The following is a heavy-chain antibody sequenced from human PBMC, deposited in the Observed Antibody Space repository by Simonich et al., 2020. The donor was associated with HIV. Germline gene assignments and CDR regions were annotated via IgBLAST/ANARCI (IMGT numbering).Heavy chain of an antibody. CDR1: GFTVSSNY. V-gene: IGHV3-53*01. Sequence: EVQLVESGGGLIQPGGSLRLSCAASGFTVSSNYMSWVRQGPGRGLEWVSGIYSGGSTYDADSVKGRFTISRDNSKNTLYLQINSLRAEDTAVYYCARATAVAGRGGYFDYWGQGTLVTVSS. J-gene: IGHJ4*02. D-gene: IGHD6-19*01. CDR3: ARATAVAGRGGYFDY. CDR2: IYSGGST.